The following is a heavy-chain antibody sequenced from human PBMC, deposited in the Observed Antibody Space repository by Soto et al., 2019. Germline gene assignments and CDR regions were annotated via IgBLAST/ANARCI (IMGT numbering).Heavy chain of an antibody. V-gene: IGHV4-59*01. CDR2: IYYGGTS. Sequence: QVQLHQSGPGLVKPSETLSLTCSVSCASITNYYWTWIRQSPGKGLEWIGYIYYGGTSNYNSSLKGRVTVSVDMSTNQFSLTLNSVTAADTAVYYCAMYYGHGQDYWGQGTLVTVSS. D-gene: IGHD3-10*01. CDR3: AMYYGHGQDY. CDR1: CASITNYY. J-gene: IGHJ4*02.